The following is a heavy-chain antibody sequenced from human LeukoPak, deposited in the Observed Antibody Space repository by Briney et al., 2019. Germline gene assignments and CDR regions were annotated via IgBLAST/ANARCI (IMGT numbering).Heavy chain of an antibody. CDR1: GYSFTSNY. J-gene: IGHJ4*02. CDR2: IYPRDGST. V-gene: IGHV1-46*01. Sequence: ASVKVSCKASGYSFTSNYIHWVRQAPGQGLEWMGMIYPRDGSTSYAQKFQSRVTVTRNTSTSTVHMELSGLRSEDTAVYYCARDQEAFDYWGQGTLVTVSS. CDR3: ARDQEAFDY.